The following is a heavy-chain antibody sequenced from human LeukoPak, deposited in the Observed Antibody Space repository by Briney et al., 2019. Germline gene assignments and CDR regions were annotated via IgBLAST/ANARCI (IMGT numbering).Heavy chain of an antibody. CDR1: GFTFSSYA. CDR3: ARDPLYSSGWYVRGDY. J-gene: IGHJ4*02. D-gene: IGHD6-19*01. V-gene: IGHV3-30-3*01. CDR2: ISYDGSNK. Sequence: PGRSLRLSCAASGFTFSSYAMHWVRQAPGKGLEWVAVISYDGSNKYYADSVKGRFTISRDNSKNTLYLQMNSLRAEDTAVYYCARDPLYSSGWYVRGDYWGQGTLVTVSS.